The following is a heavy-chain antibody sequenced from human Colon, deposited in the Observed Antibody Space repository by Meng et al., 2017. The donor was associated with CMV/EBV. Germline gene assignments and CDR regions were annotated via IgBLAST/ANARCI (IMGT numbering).Heavy chain of an antibody. CDR1: GFTFSSYS. Sequence: GGSLRLPCAASGFTFSSYSMNWVRQAPGKGLEWVSSISNSGRSENYADSVKGRFTISRDNAQKSLYLQMNSLRAEDTAVYYCAKQVGYCSSTSCLIDYWGQGTLVTVSS. J-gene: IGHJ4*02. V-gene: IGHV3-21*01. D-gene: IGHD2-2*01. CDR3: AKQVGYCSSTSCLIDY. CDR2: ISNSGRSE.